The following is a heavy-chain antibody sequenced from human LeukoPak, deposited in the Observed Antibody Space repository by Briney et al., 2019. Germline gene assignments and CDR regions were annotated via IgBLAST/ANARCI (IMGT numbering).Heavy chain of an antibody. V-gene: IGHV3-30*14. CDR3: ARVWQGGYGY. J-gene: IGHJ4*02. Sequence: GGSLRLSCAASGFTFSSYAMHWVRQAPGKGLEWVAVISYDGSNKYYADSVKGRFTISRDNSKNTLYFQMNSLRAEDTAVYYCARVWQGGYGYWGQGTLVTVSS. CDR1: GFTFSSYA. D-gene: IGHD5-12*01. CDR2: ISYDGSNK.